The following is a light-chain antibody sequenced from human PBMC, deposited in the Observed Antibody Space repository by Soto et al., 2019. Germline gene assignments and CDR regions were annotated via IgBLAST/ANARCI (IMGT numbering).Light chain of an antibody. J-gene: IGLJ1*01. V-gene: IGLV2-11*01. Sequence: QSMLTQPRSVSGSPGQSVTISCTGTSSVVGGYNYVSWYQQHPGKAPKLMIYDVSKRPSGVPDRFSGSKSGNTASLTISGLQAEDEADYYCCSYAGSYLGVFGTGTKVTVL. CDR3: CSYAGSYLGV. CDR1: SSVVGGYNY. CDR2: DVS.